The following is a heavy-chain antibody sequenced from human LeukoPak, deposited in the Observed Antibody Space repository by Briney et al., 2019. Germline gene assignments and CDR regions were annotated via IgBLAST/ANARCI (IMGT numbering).Heavy chain of an antibody. CDR3: ARDRGAHYFDY. Sequence: GGSLRLSCAGSGFTFSDYYMSWIRQAPGKGLEWVSYISSSGSTIYYADSVKGRFTISRDNAKNSLYLQMNSLRAEDAAVYYCARDRGAHYFDYWGQGTLVTVSS. CDR1: GFTFSDYY. J-gene: IGHJ4*02. CDR2: ISSSGSTI. V-gene: IGHV3-11*04.